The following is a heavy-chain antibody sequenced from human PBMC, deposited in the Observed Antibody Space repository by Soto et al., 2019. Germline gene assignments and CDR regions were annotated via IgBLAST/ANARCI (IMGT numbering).Heavy chain of an antibody. CDR2: ISPGNSTT. Sequence: ASVKVSCKTSGYIFTNYFIHWVRQAPGQGLEWMGIISPGNSTTKYAQKFEGRVSMTSDIFTTTVYLELSSLRSDDTAVYFCARDLYCDNMNCPTSNYVDPRGR. V-gene: IGHV1-46*01. D-gene: IGHD2-21*01. CDR1: GYIFTNYF. CDR3: ARDLYCDNMNCPTSNYVDP. J-gene: IGHJ2*01.